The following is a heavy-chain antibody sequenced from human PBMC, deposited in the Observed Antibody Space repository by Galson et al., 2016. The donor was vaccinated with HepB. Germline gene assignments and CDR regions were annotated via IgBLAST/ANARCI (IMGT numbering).Heavy chain of an antibody. CDR2: ITPILGTP. CDR1: GDTFRTYA. D-gene: IGHD2-2*02. J-gene: IGHJ4*02. Sequence: QSGAEVKKPGTSVKVSCKASGDTFRTYAISWVRQAPGQGLEWMGGITPILGTPSYAQKFQDRVTIIADESTSTAYMELSSLTSEDTAVYYCARDGGVVIIPAAIWGQGTLVTVSS. CDR3: ARDGGVVIIPAAI. V-gene: IGHV1-69*13.